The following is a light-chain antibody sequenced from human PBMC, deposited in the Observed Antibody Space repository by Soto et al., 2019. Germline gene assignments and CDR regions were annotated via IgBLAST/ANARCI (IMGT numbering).Light chain of an antibody. CDR2: DAS. J-gene: IGKJ1*01. CDR1: QSVSSY. Sequence: EIVLTQSPATLSLSPGERATLSCRASQSVSSYLAWYQQKPGQAPRLLIYDASNRATGIRDRFSGSGSGTHFTLTISRLEPEDFAVYYCQQYGSSGTFGQGTKVDIK. CDR3: QQYGSSGT. V-gene: IGKV3-20*01.